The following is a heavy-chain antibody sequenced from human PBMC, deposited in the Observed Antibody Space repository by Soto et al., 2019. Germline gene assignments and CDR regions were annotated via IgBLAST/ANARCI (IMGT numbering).Heavy chain of an antibody. CDR3: ARDGPHITIFGYGDY. CDR2: ISYEGKNK. D-gene: IGHD3-3*01. CDR1: GFTFGAYV. V-gene: IGHV3-30*03. J-gene: IGHJ4*02. Sequence: PGGSLRLSCAASGFTFGAYVMHWVRQAPGKGLEWVAHISYEGKNKNNAETVKGRFNISRDKFKNKLKLQMRKLKNDYMAVYYCARDGPHITIFGYGDYWGQGNLVTVSS.